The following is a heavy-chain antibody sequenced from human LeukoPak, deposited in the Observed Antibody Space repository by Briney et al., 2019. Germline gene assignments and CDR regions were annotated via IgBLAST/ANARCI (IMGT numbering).Heavy chain of an antibody. CDR2: IYTSGST. J-gene: IGHJ4*02. D-gene: IGHD6-13*01. CDR3: AREVNSSTWRPLDF. Sequence: SESLSLTCTASGGSISSYYWSWIRQPAGKGLEWIGRIYTSGSTNYNPSLKSRLTMSVDTSNNQFSLKLTSMTAADTAVYYCAREVNSSTWRPLDFWGQGTLVTVSS. V-gene: IGHV4-4*07. CDR1: GGSISSYY.